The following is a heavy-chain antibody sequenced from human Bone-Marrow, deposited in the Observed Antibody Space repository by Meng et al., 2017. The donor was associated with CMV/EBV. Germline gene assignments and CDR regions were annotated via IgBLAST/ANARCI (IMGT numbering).Heavy chain of an antibody. D-gene: IGHD4/OR15-4a*01. CDR1: GFTFSSSE. Sequence: GGSLRLSCVGSGFTFSSSEMHWVRQALGKGLEWVSSISGSGGTAYYADSVKGRFTISRDNSKNTLYLQMDSLRAEDTAVYYCAKSLTYFHYHGMDVWGQGTTVTVSS. V-gene: IGHV3-23*01. CDR3: AKSLTYFHYHGMDV. CDR2: ISGSGGTA. J-gene: IGHJ6*02.